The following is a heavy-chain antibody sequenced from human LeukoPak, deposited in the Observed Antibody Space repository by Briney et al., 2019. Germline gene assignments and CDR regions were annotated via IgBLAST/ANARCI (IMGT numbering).Heavy chain of an antibody. CDR1: GFTFSSYE. J-gene: IGHJ6*02. D-gene: IGHD5-24*01. CDR2: ISSSDTTI. Sequence: GGSLRLSCAASGFTFSSYEMTWVPQAPGKGLEWVSNISSSDTTIHYADSVKGRFTISRDNARNSLYLQMNSLRAEDTAVYYCARSRRDNYYYYYGMDVWGQGTTVTVSS. CDR3: ARSRRDNYYYYYGMDV. V-gene: IGHV3-48*03.